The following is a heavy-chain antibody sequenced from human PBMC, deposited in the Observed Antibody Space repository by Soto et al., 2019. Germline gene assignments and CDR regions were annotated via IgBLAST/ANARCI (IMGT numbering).Heavy chain of an antibody. Sequence: QVQLVESGGGVVQPGRSLRLSCAASGFTFSSYAVHWVRQAPGKGLEWVAVIWYDGSNKYYADSVKGRFIISRDNSKTTLYLQMNSLRAEDTAVYYCARDRGSGWSSSDYWGQGTLVTVSS. CDR3: ARDRGSGWSSSDY. D-gene: IGHD6-19*01. J-gene: IGHJ4*02. CDR2: IWYDGSNK. CDR1: GFTFSSYA. V-gene: IGHV3-33*01.